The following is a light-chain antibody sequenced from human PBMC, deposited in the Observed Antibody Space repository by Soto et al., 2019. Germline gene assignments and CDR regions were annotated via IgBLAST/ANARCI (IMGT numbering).Light chain of an antibody. J-gene: IGLJ2*01. CDR3: SSYAARVV. CDR1: SSDVGGYNY. CDR2: EVS. Sequence: QSALTQPPSASGSPGQSVTISCTGTSSDVGGYNYVSWYQQHPGKAPKLMIYEVSKRPSGVPDRFSGSKSGNTASLTVSGLQAEDEADYYCSSYAARVVFGGGTKVTVL. V-gene: IGLV2-8*01.